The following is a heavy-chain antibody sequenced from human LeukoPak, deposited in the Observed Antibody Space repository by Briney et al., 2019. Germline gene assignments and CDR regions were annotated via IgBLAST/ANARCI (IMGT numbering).Heavy chain of an antibody. Sequence: ASVKVSCKASGYTFSGYGINWVRQAPGQGLEWMGWISAYNGNTNYAQKPQGRVTMTTDTSTSTAYMELRSLRSDDTAVYYCARGRAGAAAGDFDYWGQGTLVTVSS. J-gene: IGHJ4*02. CDR3: ARGRAGAAAGDFDY. CDR2: ISAYNGNT. V-gene: IGHV1-18*01. D-gene: IGHD6-13*01. CDR1: GYTFSGYG.